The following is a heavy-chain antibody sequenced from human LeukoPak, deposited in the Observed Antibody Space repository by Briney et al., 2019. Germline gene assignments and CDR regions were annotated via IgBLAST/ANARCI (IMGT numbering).Heavy chain of an antibody. CDR1: GYTFTTYG. J-gene: IGHJ5*02. Sequence: GASVKVSCKASGYTFTTYGISWVRQAPGQGLEWMGWISTYNGNTNYAQNLQGRVTMTTDTSTSTAYMELSSLRSEDTAVYYCARIGSGWFDPWGQGTLVTVSS. CDR3: ARIGSGWFDP. D-gene: IGHD2-15*01. CDR2: ISTYNGNT. V-gene: IGHV1-18*01.